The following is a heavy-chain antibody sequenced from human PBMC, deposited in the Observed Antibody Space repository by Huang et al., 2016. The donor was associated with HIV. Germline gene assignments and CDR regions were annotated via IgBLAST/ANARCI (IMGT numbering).Heavy chain of an antibody. V-gene: IGHV1-2*02. CDR3: ARGWAFGSSTSPAD. D-gene: IGHD6-6*01. CDR1: GYTFTDSN. CDR2: INPKRGGT. Sequence: QVQLVQSGAEVKNPGASVRVSCKLSGYTFTDSNLHWVRQAPGQGLGWMGWINPKRGGTIYAQRCQGRVNMTRDTTISTVHMDLRRIQSDDTAVEFCARGWAFGSSTSPADWGQGTLVTVSS. J-gene: IGHJ4*02.